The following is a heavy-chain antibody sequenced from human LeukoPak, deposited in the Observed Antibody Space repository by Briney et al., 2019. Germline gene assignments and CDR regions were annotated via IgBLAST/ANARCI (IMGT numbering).Heavy chain of an antibody. Sequence: GGSLRLSCAASDFTVSSNYMNWVRQAPGKGLEWVSVIYSGGTTYYADSVKGRFTISRDNFKNTLSLQVNSLRAEDTAVYYCVRAWTGRYCRGGSCYRLYYFDYWGQGTLVTVSS. CDR1: DFTVSSNY. CDR2: IYSGGTT. J-gene: IGHJ4*02. CDR3: VRAWTGRYCRGGSCYRLYYFDY. V-gene: IGHV3-53*01. D-gene: IGHD2-15*01.